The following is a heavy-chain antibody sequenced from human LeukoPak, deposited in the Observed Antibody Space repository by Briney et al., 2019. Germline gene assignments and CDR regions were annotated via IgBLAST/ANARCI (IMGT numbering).Heavy chain of an antibody. D-gene: IGHD3-22*01. CDR1: GFTFSSYA. Sequence: PGGSLRLSCAASGFTFSSYAMSWVRQAPGKGLEWVSAISGSGGSTYYADSVKGRFTISRDNSKNTLHLQMNSLRAEDTAVYYCAKHESSSGYYPRSEFDYWGQGTLVTVSS. J-gene: IGHJ4*02. V-gene: IGHV3-23*01. CDR2: ISGSGGST. CDR3: AKHESSSGYYPRSEFDY.